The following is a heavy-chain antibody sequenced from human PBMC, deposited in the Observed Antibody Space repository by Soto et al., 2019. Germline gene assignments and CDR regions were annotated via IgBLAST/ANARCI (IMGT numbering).Heavy chain of an antibody. Sequence: PGRGLEWIGSIYYSGSTYYNPSLKSRVTISVDTSKNQFSLKLSSVTAADTAVYYCARHQSHSSSYVDPWGQGLFVTVSS. J-gene: IGHJ5*02. D-gene: IGHD6-13*01. CDR3: ARHQSHSSSYVDP. CDR2: IYYSGST. V-gene: IGHV4-39*01.